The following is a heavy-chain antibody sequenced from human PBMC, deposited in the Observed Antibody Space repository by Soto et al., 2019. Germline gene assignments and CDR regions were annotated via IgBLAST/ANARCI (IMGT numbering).Heavy chain of an antibody. CDR2: TSYDGSNK. D-gene: IGHD6-19*01. CDR1: GFTFSSYA. V-gene: IGHV3-30-3*01. Sequence: QVQLVESGGGVVQPGRPVRLSCAASGFTFSSYAMHWVRQAPGKGLEWVAVTSYDGSNKYYPDPVKGRFTISRDNSKNTLYLQMNSLRVEDTAVYYCARDIAVAGYHYFDYWGQGTLVTVSS. J-gene: IGHJ4*02. CDR3: ARDIAVAGYHYFDY.